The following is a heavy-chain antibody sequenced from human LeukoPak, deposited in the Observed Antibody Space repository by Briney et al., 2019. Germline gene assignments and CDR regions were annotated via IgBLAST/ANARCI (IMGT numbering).Heavy chain of an antibody. CDR2: IKQDGSEK. CDR3: ARGRTKRPYSSSWYVPRIDGDDAFDI. D-gene: IGHD6-13*01. V-gene: IGHV3-7*01. Sequence: PGGSLRLSCAASGFTLSNYWMSWVRQAPGKGLEWVANIKQDGSEKYYVDSLKGRFTISRDNAKNSLYLQMNSLRAEDTAVYYCARGRTKRPYSSSWYVPRIDGDDAFDIWGQGTMVTVSS. J-gene: IGHJ3*02. CDR1: GFTLSNYW.